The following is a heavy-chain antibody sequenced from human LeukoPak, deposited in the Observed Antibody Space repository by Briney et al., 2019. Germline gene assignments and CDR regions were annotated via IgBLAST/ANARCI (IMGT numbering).Heavy chain of an antibody. J-gene: IGHJ4*02. Sequence: ASVKVSCKASGYTFTSYAMHWVRQAPGQRLEWMGWINAGNGNTKYSQKLQGRVTMTTDTSTSTAYMELRSLRSDDTAVYYCARGAGIAAAGTYADYWGQGTLVTVSS. CDR2: INAGNGNT. CDR3: ARGAGIAAAGTYADY. D-gene: IGHD6-13*01. CDR1: GYTFTSYA. V-gene: IGHV1-3*01.